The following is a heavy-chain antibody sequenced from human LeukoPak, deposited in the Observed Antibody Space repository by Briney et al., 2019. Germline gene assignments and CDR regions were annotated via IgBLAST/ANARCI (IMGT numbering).Heavy chain of an antibody. CDR1: GFTFDDYA. CDR3: AKDESPISDDSSGYYHY. Sequence: PGGSLRLSCAVSGFTFDDYAMHWVRQAPGKGLEWVSGISWNSGTIGYADSVKGRFTISRDNAKNSLYLQMNSLRAEDTAFYYCAKDESPISDDSSGYYHYWGQGTLVTVSS. V-gene: IGHV3-9*01. CDR2: ISWNSGTI. J-gene: IGHJ4*02. D-gene: IGHD3-22*01.